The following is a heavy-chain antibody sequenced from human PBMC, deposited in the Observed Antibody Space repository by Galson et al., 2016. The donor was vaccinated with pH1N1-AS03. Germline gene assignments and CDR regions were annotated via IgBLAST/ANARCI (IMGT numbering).Heavy chain of an antibody. J-gene: IGHJ4*02. Sequence: SVKVSCKASGYTFTRYYMHRVRQAPGQGLEWMGVIDPSGGGTTYAQKFHGRVTMTRDTSTTTAHMELSSLRSEDTAIYYCVAYGSGTQAYFDYWGQGTLVTVSS. V-gene: IGHV1-46*01. D-gene: IGHD3-10*01. CDR1: GYTFTRYY. CDR3: VAYGSGTQAYFDY. CDR2: IDPSGGGT.